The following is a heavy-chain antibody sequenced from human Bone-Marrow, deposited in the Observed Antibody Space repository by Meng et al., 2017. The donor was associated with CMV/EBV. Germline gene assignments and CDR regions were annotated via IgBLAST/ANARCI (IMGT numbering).Heavy chain of an antibody. CDR3: AREYCSGGSCYSDY. D-gene: IGHD2-15*01. J-gene: IGHJ4*02. V-gene: IGHV3-30*04. CDR2: ISYDGSNK. Sequence: SGFTVRSYAMHWVRQAPGKGLEWVAVISYDGSNKYYADSVKGRFTISRDNSKNTLYLQMNSLRAEDTAVYYCAREYCSGGSCYSDYWGQGTLVTVSS. CDR1: GFTVRSYA.